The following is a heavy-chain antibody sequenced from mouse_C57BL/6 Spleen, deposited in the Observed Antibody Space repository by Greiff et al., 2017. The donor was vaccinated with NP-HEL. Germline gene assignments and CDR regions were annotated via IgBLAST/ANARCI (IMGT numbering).Heavy chain of an antibody. CDR3: ARDYSNYDWYFDV. V-gene: IGHV1-54*01. Sequence: QVQLQQPGAELVRPGTSVKVSCKASGYAFTNYLIEWVKQRPGQGLEWIGVINPGSGGTNYNEKFKGKATLTADKSSSTAYMQLSSLTSEDSAVYFCARDYSNYDWYFDVWGTGTTVTVSS. CDR1: GYAFTNYL. J-gene: IGHJ1*03. D-gene: IGHD2-5*01. CDR2: INPGSGGT.